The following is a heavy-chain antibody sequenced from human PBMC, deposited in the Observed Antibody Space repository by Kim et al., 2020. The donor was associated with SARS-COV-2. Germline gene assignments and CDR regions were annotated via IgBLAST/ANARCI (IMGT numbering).Heavy chain of an antibody. Sequence: SVKSRITINPDTSKNQFSLQLNSVTPEDTAVYYCASRGAAAGTSCNWFDPWGQGTLVTVSS. J-gene: IGHJ5*02. CDR3: ASRGAAAGTSCNWFDP. V-gene: IGHV6-1*01. D-gene: IGHD6-13*01.